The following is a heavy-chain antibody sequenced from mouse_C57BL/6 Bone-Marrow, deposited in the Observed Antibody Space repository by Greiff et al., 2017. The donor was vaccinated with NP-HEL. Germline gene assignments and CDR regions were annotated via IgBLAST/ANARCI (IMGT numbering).Heavy chain of an antibody. CDR2: IWGVGST. Sequence: VQVVESGPGLVAPSQSLSITCTVSGFSLTSYGVDWVRQSPGKGLEWLGVIWGVGSTNYNSALKSRLSISKDNSKSQVFLKMNSLQTDDTAMYYCASEGGDYYGSSHFFDYWGQGTTLTVSS. CDR1: GFSLTSYG. CDR3: ASEGGDYYGSSHFFDY. V-gene: IGHV2-6*01. J-gene: IGHJ2*01. D-gene: IGHD1-1*01.